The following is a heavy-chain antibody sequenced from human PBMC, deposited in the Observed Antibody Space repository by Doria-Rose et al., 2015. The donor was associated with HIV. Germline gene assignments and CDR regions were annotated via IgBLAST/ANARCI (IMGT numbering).Heavy chain of an antibody. V-gene: IGHV3-9*01. D-gene: IGHD3-22*01. Sequence: APRKGLEWVSGISWSSDSIGYADSVKGRFTISRDNAKNSLYLQMNSLRPEDAALYYCAKDPYYDSSGSFDYWGQGTLVTVSS. J-gene: IGHJ4*02. CDR3: AKDPYYDSSGSFDY. CDR2: ISWSSDSI.